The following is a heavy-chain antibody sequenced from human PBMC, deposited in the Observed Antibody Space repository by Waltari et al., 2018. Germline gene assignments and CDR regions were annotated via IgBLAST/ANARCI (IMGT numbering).Heavy chain of an antibody. V-gene: IGHV3-21*01. D-gene: IGHD6-19*01. CDR3: ARAYSSGWLGLDY. CDR1: GFTFSSYS. J-gene: IGHJ4*02. Sequence: EVQLVESGGGLVKPGGSLRLSCAASGFTFSSYSMNWVRQAPGKGLEWVSSISSSSSYIYYADSVNGRFTISRDNAKNSLYLQMNSLRAEDTAVYYCARAYSSGWLGLDYWGQGTLVTVSS. CDR2: ISSSSSYI.